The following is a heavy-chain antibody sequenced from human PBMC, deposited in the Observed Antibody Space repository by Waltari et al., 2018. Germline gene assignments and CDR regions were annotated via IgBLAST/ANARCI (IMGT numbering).Heavy chain of an antibody. CDR2: VNLSGGTS. D-gene: IGHD2-2*01. CDR1: GNSFTSDS. J-gene: IGHJ5*02. V-gene: IGHV1-46*01. CDR3: ATSPEMYCTSTRCYGNWFDP. Sequence: QVQLVQSGAEVKKPGASVRISCKASGNSFTSDSMHWVRQAPGQGLEWMGLVNLSGGTSTYAQKFQGRVTMTMDTSTTTVYMQLSNLKSEDTAVYYCATSPEMYCTSTRCYGNWFDPWGQGTLVTVSS.